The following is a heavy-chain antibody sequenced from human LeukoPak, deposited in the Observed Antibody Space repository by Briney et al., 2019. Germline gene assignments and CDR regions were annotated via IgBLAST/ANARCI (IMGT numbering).Heavy chain of an antibody. CDR2: INPDTGGS. CDR1: EYTFTDYY. V-gene: IGHV1-2*02. CDR3: ARDVDSYGLNDAFDI. Sequence: ASVKVSCKASEYTFTDYYVHWVRQAPGQGLEWMGWINPDTGGSNYAQKLQGRVTMTTDTSTSTAYMELRSLRSDDTAVYYCARDVDSYGLNDAFDIWGQGTMVTVSS. J-gene: IGHJ3*02. D-gene: IGHD5-18*01.